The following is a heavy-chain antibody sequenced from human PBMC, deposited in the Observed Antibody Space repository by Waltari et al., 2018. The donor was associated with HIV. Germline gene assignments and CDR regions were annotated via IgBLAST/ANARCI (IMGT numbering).Heavy chain of an antibody. CDR3: ASSRSDYDTKYYGMGV. D-gene: IGHD5-12*01. Sequence: ELHLVESGGNLVQPGGSLRVSCTASGFTFRYSWMSWVRQAPGKGLGWEATIGSDGSDEVEVDSVTGRFTIARDNAKSSVYLQMNSLRVEDSAIYYCASSRSDYDTKYYGMGVWGQGTTVSVSS. CDR1: GFTFRYSW. V-gene: IGHV3-7*01. J-gene: IGHJ6*02. CDR2: IGSDGSDE.